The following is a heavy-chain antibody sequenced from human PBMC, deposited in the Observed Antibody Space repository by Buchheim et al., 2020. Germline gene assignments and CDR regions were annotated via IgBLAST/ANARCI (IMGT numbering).Heavy chain of an antibody. CDR2: FSGSGDRT. D-gene: IGHD6-6*01. V-gene: IGHV3-23*01. J-gene: IGHJ4*02. CDR3: AKDLYASSSGYFDF. CDR1: GFTFSNYA. Sequence: EVHLLESGGGIIQPGGSLRLSCAASGFTFSNYAMSWVRQAPGKGLEWVSSFSGSGDRTYYTDSVKGRFTISRDDSRNTLYLQINSLRAEDTAVYYCAKDLYASSSGYFDFWGQGTL.